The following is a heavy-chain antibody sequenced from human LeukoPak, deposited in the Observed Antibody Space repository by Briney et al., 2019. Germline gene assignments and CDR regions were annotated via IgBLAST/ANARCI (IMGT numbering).Heavy chain of an antibody. D-gene: IGHD3-22*01. Sequence: PSETLSLTCTVSGGSVSSGSYYWSWIRQPPGKGLEWIGYIYYSGSTNYNPSLKSRVTISVDTSKNQFSLKLSSVTAADTAVYYCARDRGYYYDSSGFAFDIWGQGTMVTVSS. CDR2: IYYSGST. J-gene: IGHJ3*02. V-gene: IGHV4-61*01. CDR3: ARDRGYYYDSSGFAFDI. CDR1: GGSVSSGSYY.